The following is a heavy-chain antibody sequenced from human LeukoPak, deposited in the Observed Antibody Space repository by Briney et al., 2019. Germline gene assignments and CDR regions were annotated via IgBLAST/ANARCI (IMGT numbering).Heavy chain of an antibody. CDR1: GGTFSSYA. D-gene: IGHD3-9*01. CDR2: IIPILGIA. Sequence: SVKVSCKASGGTFSSYAISWVRQAPGQGLEWMGRIIPILGIANYAQKFQGRVTITADKSTSTAYMELSSLRSEDTAVYYCAREARRLLRYFDWPPFDPWGQGTLVTVSS. CDR3: AREARRLLRYFDWPPFDP. J-gene: IGHJ5*02. V-gene: IGHV1-69*04.